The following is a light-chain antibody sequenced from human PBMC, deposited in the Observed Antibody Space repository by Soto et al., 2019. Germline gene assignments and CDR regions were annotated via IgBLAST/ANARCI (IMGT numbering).Light chain of an antibody. CDR1: QTVRNNY. CDR2: DAS. V-gene: IGKV3-20*01. Sequence: EFVLTQSPGTLSLSPGERATLSCRASQTVRNNYLAWYQQKPGQAPRLLIYDASGRATGIPDRFSGGGSGTDFTLTISRLEPEDFAVYYCQQYGSSPQTFGQGTKVDIK. CDR3: QQYGSSPQT. J-gene: IGKJ1*01.